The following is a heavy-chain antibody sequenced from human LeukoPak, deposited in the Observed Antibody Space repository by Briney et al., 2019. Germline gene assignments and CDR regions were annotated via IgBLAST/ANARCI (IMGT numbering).Heavy chain of an antibody. CDR1: GYTFTSYA. CDR3: ARVQSAYCSSTSCYGGYFDY. J-gene: IGHJ4*02. CDR2: INAGNGNT. V-gene: IGHV1-3*01. D-gene: IGHD2-2*01. Sequence: ASVKVSCKASGYTFTSYAMHWVRQAPGHRLEWMGWINAGNGNTKYSQKFQGRVTITRDTSASTAYMELSSLRSEDTAVYYCARVQSAYCSSTSCYGGYFDYWGQGTLVTVSS.